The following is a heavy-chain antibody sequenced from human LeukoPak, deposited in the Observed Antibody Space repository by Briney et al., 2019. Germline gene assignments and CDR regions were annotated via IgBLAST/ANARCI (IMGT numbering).Heavy chain of an antibody. CDR1: GYTFSDYY. CDR2: IIPKSGGK. V-gene: IGHV1-2*02. Sequence: ASVKVSCKASGYTFSDYYLHWVRQAPGQGPEWMGWIIPKSGGKKYAQKFQGRVTMTRATSISTAYMELSSLRSDDTAVYYCARDALTFGGLPDYWGQGTLVTVSS. D-gene: IGHD3-16*01. J-gene: IGHJ4*02. CDR3: ARDALTFGGLPDY.